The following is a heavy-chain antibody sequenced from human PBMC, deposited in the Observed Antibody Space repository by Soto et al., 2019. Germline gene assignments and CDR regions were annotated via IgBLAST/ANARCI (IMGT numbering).Heavy chain of an antibody. CDR3: TRAAWFPYLSFY. J-gene: IGHJ4*02. V-gene: IGHV3-48*03. CDR2: ISSSGSTA. CDR1: GFTFSRFE. Sequence: EVQLVESGGGLVQPGGSLRLSCAASGFTFSRFELHWVRQAPGKGLEWISYISSSGSTAYYASSVEGRFTISRHNANNSVYLQMDSLRAEDTGLYSCTRAAWFPYLSFYWGQGALVTVSS. D-gene: IGHD3-10*01.